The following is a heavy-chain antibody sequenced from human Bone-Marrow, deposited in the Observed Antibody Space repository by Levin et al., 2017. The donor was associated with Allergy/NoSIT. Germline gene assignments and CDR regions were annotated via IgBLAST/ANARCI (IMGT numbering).Heavy chain of an antibody. V-gene: IGHV3-11*05. D-gene: IGHD3-10*01. CDR3: ARGRRDGYYGSGSYYIPDY. CDR2: ISSSSSYT. J-gene: IGHJ4*02. Sequence: GGSLRLSCAASGFTFSDYYMSWIRQAPGKGLEWVSYISSSSSYTNYADSVKGRFTISRDNAKNSLYLQMNSLRAEDTAVYYCARGRRDGYYGSGSYYIPDYWGQGTLVTVSS. CDR1: GFTFSDYY.